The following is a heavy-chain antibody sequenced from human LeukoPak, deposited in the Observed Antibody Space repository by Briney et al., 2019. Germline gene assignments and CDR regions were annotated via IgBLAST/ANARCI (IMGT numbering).Heavy chain of an antibody. CDR2: MNPNSGNT. J-gene: IGHJ5*02. CDR1: GYTFTSYD. CDR3: ARAHRGYSSSWHEVGSYWFDP. Sequence: ASVKVSCKASGYTFTSYDINWVRQATGQGLEWMGWMNPNSGNTGYAQKFQGRVTMTRNTSISTAYMELRSLRSDDTAVYYCARAHRGYSSSWHEVGSYWFDPWGQGTLVTVSS. D-gene: IGHD6-13*01. V-gene: IGHV1-8*01.